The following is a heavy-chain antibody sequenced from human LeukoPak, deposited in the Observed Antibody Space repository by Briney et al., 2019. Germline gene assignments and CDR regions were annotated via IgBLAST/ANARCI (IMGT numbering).Heavy chain of an antibody. D-gene: IGHD1-14*01. Sequence: SETLSLTCTVSGGSISSSSYYWGWIRQPPGKGLEWIGSIYYSGSTYYNPSLKSRVTISVDTSKNQFSLKLSSVTAADTAVYYCARALSGAFDIWGQGTMVTVSS. CDR2: IYYSGST. CDR1: GGSISSSSYY. CDR3: ARALSGAFDI. V-gene: IGHV4-39*01. J-gene: IGHJ3*02.